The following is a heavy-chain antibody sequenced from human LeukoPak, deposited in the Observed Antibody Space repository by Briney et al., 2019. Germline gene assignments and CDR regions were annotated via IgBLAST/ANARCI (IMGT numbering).Heavy chain of an antibody. V-gene: IGHV3-23*01. D-gene: IGHD1-7*01. J-gene: IGHJ4*02. CDR3: PKDRSWNYIFDY. Sequence: GGSLRLSCAASGFTFSSYAMNWVRQAPGKGLEWISAICGSGGSTYYADSVKGRFTISKDNSKNTLYLQMNSLRAEHTAVYYCPKDRSWNYIFDYWGQGTLVTVSS. CDR2: ICGSGGST. CDR1: GFTFSSYA.